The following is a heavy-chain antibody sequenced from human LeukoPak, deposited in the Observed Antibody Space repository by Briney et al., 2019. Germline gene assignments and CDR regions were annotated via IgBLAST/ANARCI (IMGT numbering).Heavy chain of an antibody. V-gene: IGHV4-59*01. J-gene: IGHJ3*02. Sequence: SEALSLTCTVSGGSISSYYWSWIRQPPGKGLEWIGYIYYSGSTNYNPSLKSRVTISVDTSKNQFSLKLSSVTAADTAVYYCATANYYDSSGYQGYAFDIWGQGTMVTVSS. CDR3: ATANYYDSSGYQGYAFDI. D-gene: IGHD3-22*01. CDR2: IYYSGST. CDR1: GGSISSYY.